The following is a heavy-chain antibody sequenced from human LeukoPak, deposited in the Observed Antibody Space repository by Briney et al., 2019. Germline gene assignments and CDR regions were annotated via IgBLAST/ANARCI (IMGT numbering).Heavy chain of an antibody. CDR2: IYSGGST. D-gene: IGHD1-26*01. CDR1: GLTASRNY. Sequence: GGPWRLSCEASGLTASRNYRSWFRQAPGKGLEWVSVIYSGGSTYYADSVKGRFTISRDNSKNTLYLQMNSLRAEDTAVYYCARVRSGSLLDYWGQGTLVTVSS. V-gene: IGHV3-53*01. CDR3: ARVRSGSLLDY. J-gene: IGHJ4*02.